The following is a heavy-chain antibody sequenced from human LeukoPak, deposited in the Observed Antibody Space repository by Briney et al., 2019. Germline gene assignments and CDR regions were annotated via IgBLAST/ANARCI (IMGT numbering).Heavy chain of an antibody. J-gene: IGHJ6*02. CDR2: IYYSGST. V-gene: IGHV4-31*03. CDR3: ARESDTVTSAWGYYGMDV. Sequence: PSETLSLTFTVSGGSISSGGYYWSWIRQHPGKGLGWIGYIYYSGSTYYNPSLKSRVTISVDTSKNQFSLKLSSVTAADTAVYYCARESDTVTSAWGYYGMDVWGQGTTVTVSS. D-gene: IGHD4-17*01. CDR1: GGSISSGGYY.